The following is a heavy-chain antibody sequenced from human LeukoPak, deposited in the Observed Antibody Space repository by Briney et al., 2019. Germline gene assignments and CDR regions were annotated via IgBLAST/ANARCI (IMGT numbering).Heavy chain of an antibody. V-gene: IGHV3-23*01. CDR2: ISGSGGST. J-gene: IGHJ4*02. Sequence: GGSLRLSCAASGFTFKSYAMSWVRQAPGKGLEWVSGISGSGGSTYYADYVKGRFTISRDNSKNTLYVQMNSLRAEDTAVYYCAKLSSGWYEIDHWGQGTLVTVSS. CDR3: AKLSSGWYEIDH. D-gene: IGHD6-19*01. CDR1: GFTFKSYA.